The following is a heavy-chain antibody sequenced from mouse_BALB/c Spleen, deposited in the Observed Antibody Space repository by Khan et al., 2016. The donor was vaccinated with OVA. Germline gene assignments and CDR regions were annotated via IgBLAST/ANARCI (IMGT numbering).Heavy chain of an antibody. J-gene: IGHJ3*01. CDR2: INPSNSYT. Sequence: QVRLQQSGAELARPGASVKMSCKASGYTFTSYTMHWIKQRPGQGLEWIGYINPSNSYTNYNQKFKDKATLTADKSSSTAYMQLNSLTSEDSSVYYCAREGAYYRSDGWFAYWGQGTLVTGSA. CDR1: GYTFTSYT. CDR3: AREGAYYRSDGWFAY. D-gene: IGHD2-14*01. V-gene: IGHV1-4*01.